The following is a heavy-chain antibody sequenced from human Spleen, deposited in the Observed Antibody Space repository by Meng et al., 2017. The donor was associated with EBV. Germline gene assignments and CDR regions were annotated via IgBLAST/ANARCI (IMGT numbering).Heavy chain of an antibody. J-gene: IGHJ4*02. Sequence: VQLKESGPGLVKPSGTLSLACAVSGGSISSSNWWSWVRQPQGKGLEWIGEIYHSGSTNYNPSLKSRVTISVDKSKNQFSLKLSSVTAADTAVYYCARDGSGSGTDFDYWGQGTLVTVSS. V-gene: IGHV4-4*02. CDR2: IYHSGST. CDR1: GGSISSSNW. D-gene: IGHD1-1*01. CDR3: ARDGSGSGTDFDY.